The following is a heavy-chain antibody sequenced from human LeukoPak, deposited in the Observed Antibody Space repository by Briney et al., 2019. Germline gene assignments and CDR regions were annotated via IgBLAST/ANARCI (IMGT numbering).Heavy chain of an antibody. CDR3: ARGGDCSSTSCYSPDY. Sequence: GESLKISCKGSGYSFTSYWIGWVRQMPGKGLEWMGIIYPGDPDTRYSPSFQGQVTISADKSISTAYLQWSSLKASDTAMYYCARGGDCSSTSCYSPDYWGQGTLVTVSS. J-gene: IGHJ4*02. CDR1: GYSFTSYW. V-gene: IGHV5-51*01. CDR2: IYPGDPDT. D-gene: IGHD2-2*02.